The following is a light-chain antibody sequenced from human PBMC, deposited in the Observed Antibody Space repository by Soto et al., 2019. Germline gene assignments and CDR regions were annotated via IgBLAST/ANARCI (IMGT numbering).Light chain of an antibody. CDR2: LAS. J-gene: IGKJ3*01. V-gene: IGKV2-28*01. CDR1: QSLLHGNGYDY. CDR3: MQARQTPQT. Sequence: DIVMTQSPLSLLVTPGEPASISCRSSQSLLHGNGYDYLDWYLQKPGQSPQLLIYLASSRASGVPDRFSGSGSGTDFTLKISRVEAEDVGGYSCMQARQTPQTFGPGTKVDIK.